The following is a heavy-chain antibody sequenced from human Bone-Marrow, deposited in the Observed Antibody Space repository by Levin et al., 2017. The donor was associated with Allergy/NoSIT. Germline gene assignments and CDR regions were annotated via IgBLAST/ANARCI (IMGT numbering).Heavy chain of an antibody. D-gene: IGHD2-21*01. CDR1: GYTFRNYG. CDR2: ISTDTGNR. Sequence: ESLKISCKASGYTFRNYGISWVRQAPGRGLEWLGWISTDTGNRHYAQNLQGRVTMTTDTSTDTAHLELRSLRSDDTAIYYCARLVVGAKGWFAPWGQGTPVTVSS. CDR3: ARLVVGAKGWFAP. V-gene: IGHV1-18*01. J-gene: IGHJ5*02.